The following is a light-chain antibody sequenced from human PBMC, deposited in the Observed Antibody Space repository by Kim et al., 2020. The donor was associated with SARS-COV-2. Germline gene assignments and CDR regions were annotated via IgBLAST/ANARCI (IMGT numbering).Light chain of an antibody. CDR1: SSDVGDWNY. CDR2: EVS. CDR3: SSYAGDNNLVV. V-gene: IGLV2-8*01. Sequence: QSALTQPPSASGSPGQSVTISCTGTSSDVGDWNYVSWYQQHPGKAPKLLISEVSKRPSGVPNRLSGSKSGNTASLTVSGLQAQDEADYYCSSYAGDNNLVVFGGGTRLTVL. J-gene: IGLJ2*01.